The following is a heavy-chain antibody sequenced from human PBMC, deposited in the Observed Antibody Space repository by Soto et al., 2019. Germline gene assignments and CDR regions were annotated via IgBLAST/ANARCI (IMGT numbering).Heavy chain of an antibody. CDR2: FDPEDGET. V-gene: IGHV1-24*01. CDR3: ATFIRRYCSGGSCYHYYSLDY. J-gene: IGHJ4*02. CDR1: GYTLTELS. Sequence: ASVKVSCKVSGYTLTELSMHWVRQAPGKGLEWMGGFDPEDGETIYAQKFQGRVTMTEDTSTDTAYMELSSLRSEDTAVYYCATFIRRYCSGGSCYHYYSLDYWGQGTLVNVSS. D-gene: IGHD2-15*01.